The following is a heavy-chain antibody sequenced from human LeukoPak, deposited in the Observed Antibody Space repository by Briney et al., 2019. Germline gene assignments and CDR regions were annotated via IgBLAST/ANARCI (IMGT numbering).Heavy chain of an antibody. D-gene: IGHD1-26*01. J-gene: IGHJ5*02. V-gene: IGHV1-46*01. Sequence: ASVKVSCKASGYTFTNNYMHRVRQAPGQGLEWMGIINPSGDNTWYAQKFQGRVTMTRDMATSTDYMEVSSLKSEDTAVYYCARDNSQGDSAWWFDPWGQGTLVTVSS. CDR2: INPSGDNT. CDR3: ARDNSQGDSAWWFDP. CDR1: GYTFTNNY.